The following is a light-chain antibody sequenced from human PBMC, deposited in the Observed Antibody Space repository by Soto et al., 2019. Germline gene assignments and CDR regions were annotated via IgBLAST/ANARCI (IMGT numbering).Light chain of an antibody. CDR1: SSNIGSNS. CDR2: SSN. CDR3: AAWDDSLNGVV. J-gene: IGLJ2*01. Sequence: QSVPTQPPSASRTPGQRVTISCSGSSSNIGSNSVNWYQQLPGTAPKLLMYSSNQRPSGVPDRFSGSKSGTSASLAISGLQSEDEAHYYCAAWDDSLNGVVFGGGTKLTVL. V-gene: IGLV1-44*01.